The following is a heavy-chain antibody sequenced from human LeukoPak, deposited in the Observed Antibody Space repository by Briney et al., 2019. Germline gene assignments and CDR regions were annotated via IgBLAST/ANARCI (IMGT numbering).Heavy chain of an antibody. CDR2: ISTSGSP. CDR1: GSSISSGSYY. V-gene: IGHV4-61*02. CDR3: ARVHRRGFGEIFIDY. D-gene: IGHD3-10*01. Sequence: PSETLSLTCTVSGSSISSGSYYWIWIRQAAEKVLEGIGRISTSGSPNYNPSLKSRVTMSVDTSNNQFSLKLTSVTAADTAIYYCARVHRRGFGEIFIDYWGQGTLVTVSS. J-gene: IGHJ4*02.